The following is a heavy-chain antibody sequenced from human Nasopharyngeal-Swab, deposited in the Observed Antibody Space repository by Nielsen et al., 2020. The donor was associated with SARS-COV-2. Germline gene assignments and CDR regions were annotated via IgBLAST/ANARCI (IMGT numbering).Heavy chain of an antibody. J-gene: IGHJ3*02. CDR2: ISWNSGSI. CDR1: GFTFDDYA. Sequence: GGSLRLSCAASGFTFDDYAMHWVRQAPGKGLEWVSGISWNSGSIGYADSVKGRFTISRDNAKNSLYLQMNSLRAEDTALYYCAKDTAYYPVVAFDIWGKGTMVTVSS. D-gene: IGHD3-10*01. CDR3: AKDTAYYPVVAFDI. V-gene: IGHV3-9*01.